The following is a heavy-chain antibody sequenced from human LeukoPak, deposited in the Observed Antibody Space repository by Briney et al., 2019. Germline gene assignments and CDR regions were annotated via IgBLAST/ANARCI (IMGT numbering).Heavy chain of an antibody. CDR2: IYYSGST. Sequence: SETLSLTCTVSGGSISSGGYYWSWLRQHPGKGLEWIGYIYYSGSTYYNPSLKSRVTISVDTSKNQFSLKLSSVTAADTAVYYCASVDTAMVVDYWGQGTLVTVSS. CDR3: ASVDTAMVVDY. CDR1: GGSISSGGYY. V-gene: IGHV4-31*03. J-gene: IGHJ4*02. D-gene: IGHD5-18*01.